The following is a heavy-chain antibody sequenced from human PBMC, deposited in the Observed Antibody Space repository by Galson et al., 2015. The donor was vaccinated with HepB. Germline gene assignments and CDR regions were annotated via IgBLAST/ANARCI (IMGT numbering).Heavy chain of an antibody. CDR2: ISGNSGST. CDR1: GSIFSNYV. Sequence: SLRLSCAASGSIFSNYVMSWVRQAPGKGLEWVSVISGNSGSTYYADSVKGRFTISRDNSKNTLYLQMNSLRAEDTAVYFCARRRTTYYFDYWGQGTLVTVSS. V-gene: IGHV3-23*01. D-gene: IGHD1-1*01. J-gene: IGHJ4*02. CDR3: ARRRTTYYFDY.